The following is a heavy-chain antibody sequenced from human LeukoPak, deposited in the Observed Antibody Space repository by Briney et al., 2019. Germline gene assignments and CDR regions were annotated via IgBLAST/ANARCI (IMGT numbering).Heavy chain of an antibody. CDR2: VNPNSDIT. J-gene: IGHJ4*02. Sequence: GASVKVSCKASGYTFTNYDIHWVRQAAGQGLEWMGWVNPNSDITHYSQKFQGRVTMTQSSSISTAYMELSSLRSEDTAVYYCARSGGLYGDCNYWGQGTLVTVSS. CDR1: GYTFTNYD. D-gene: IGHD4-17*01. CDR3: ARSGGLYGDCNY. V-gene: IGHV1-8*01.